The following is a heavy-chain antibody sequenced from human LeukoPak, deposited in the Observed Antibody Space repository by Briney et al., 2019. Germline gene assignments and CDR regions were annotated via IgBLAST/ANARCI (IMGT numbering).Heavy chain of an antibody. V-gene: IGHV4-4*07. CDR2: FYARGNT. Sequence: SETLSLTCAVYGGSFSGYYWNWIRQPAGKGLEWIGRFYARGNTNYNPSLKSRVTMSVDTSKNQLSLKLTSVTAADTAVYCCARELITKADAFDIWGQGTMVTVSS. CDR3: ARELITKADAFDI. J-gene: IGHJ3*02. CDR1: GGSFSGYY. D-gene: IGHD1-20*01.